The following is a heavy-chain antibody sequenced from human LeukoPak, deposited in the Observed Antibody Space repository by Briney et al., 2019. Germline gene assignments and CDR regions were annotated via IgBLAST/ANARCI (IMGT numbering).Heavy chain of an antibody. CDR2: IKEDVSEK. CDR3: ARDRYYGSGSPFDY. Sequence: GGSLRLSCAASGFSSSSYWMSWVRQAPGEGREWVANIKEDVSEKCYVDSVKGRFTISRDNAKNSLYLQMNSLRAEDTAVYYCARDRYYGSGSPFDYWGQGTLVTVSS. CDR1: GFSSSSYW. D-gene: IGHD3-10*01. V-gene: IGHV3-7*01. J-gene: IGHJ4*02.